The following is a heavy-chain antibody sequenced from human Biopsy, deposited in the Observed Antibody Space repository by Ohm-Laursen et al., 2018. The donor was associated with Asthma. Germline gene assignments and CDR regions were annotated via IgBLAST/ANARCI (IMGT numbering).Heavy chain of an antibody. Sequence: SSVKVSCKASGGMFVNYAISWVRQAPGLGLEWMCGISPIFGSSNYAQRFQGRVTITADIFTNTVYMELSGLRFDDTAIYYCGRRSLNRDILYYYYHMDVWGQGTTVIVSS. J-gene: IGHJ6*02. CDR3: GRRSLNRDILYYYYHMDV. D-gene: IGHD3-3*02. CDR2: ISPIFGSS. CDR1: GGMFVNYA. V-gene: IGHV1-69*06.